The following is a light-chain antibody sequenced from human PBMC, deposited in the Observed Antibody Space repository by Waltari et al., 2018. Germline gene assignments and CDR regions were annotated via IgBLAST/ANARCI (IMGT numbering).Light chain of an antibody. V-gene: IGKV1-5*03. CDR3: QQYHHYWT. J-gene: IGKJ1*01. Sequence: DIQMTQSPSTLSASIGARVTITGRASESINSWLAWFQQRPGEAPKLLISKASTLESGVPSRFSASGSGTEFTLTISSLQPDDFATYYCQQYHHYWTFGQGTKVEMK. CDR2: KAS. CDR1: ESINSW.